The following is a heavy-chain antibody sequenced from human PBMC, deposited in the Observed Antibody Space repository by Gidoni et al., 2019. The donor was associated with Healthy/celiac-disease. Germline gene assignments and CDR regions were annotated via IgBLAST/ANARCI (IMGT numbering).Heavy chain of an antibody. CDR3: ARETYYDFWSGYSGWFDP. Sequence: QVQLQESGPGLVKPSETLSLTCTVYGGSISSYYWSWIRQPPGKGLEWIGYIYYSGSTNYNPSLKSRVTISVDTSKNQFSLKLSSVTAADTAVYYCARETYYDFWSGYSGWFDPWGQGTLVTVSS. D-gene: IGHD3-3*01. J-gene: IGHJ5*02. V-gene: IGHV4-59*01. CDR2: IYYSGST. CDR1: GGSISSYY.